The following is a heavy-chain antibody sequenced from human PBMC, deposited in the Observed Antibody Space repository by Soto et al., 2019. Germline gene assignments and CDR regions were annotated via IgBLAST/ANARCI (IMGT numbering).Heavy chain of an antibody. Sequence: SVKISCKASGGTFSSYAISWVRQAPGQGLGWMGGIIPIFGTANYAQKFQGRVTITADESTSTAYTELSSLRSEDTAVYYCARDISGWYYAFDIWGKGTMVTVS. D-gene: IGHD6-19*01. CDR3: ARDISGWYYAFDI. CDR1: GGTFSSYA. V-gene: IGHV1-69*13. CDR2: IIPIFGTA. J-gene: IGHJ3*02.